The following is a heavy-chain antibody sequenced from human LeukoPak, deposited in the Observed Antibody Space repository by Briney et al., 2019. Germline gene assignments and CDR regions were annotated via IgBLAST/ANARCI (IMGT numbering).Heavy chain of an antibody. J-gene: IGHJ4*02. CDR2: MNSGGST. Sequence: GGSLRLSCAAPGFIFSSDFMNWVRQAPGKGLEWVSAMNSGGSTFYADSVKGRFIISRDKSRNTLYLQMNSLSVDDTAVYYCTRGGSMVRGVLWGQGTLVTVSS. CDR3: TRGGSMVRGVL. V-gene: IGHV3-53*01. CDR1: GFIFSSDF. D-gene: IGHD3-10*01.